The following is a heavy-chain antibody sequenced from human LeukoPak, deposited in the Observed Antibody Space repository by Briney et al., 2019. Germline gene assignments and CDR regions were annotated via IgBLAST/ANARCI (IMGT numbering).Heavy chain of an antibody. D-gene: IGHD1-7*01. CDR3: ARGGGTGTVLYYYYYMDV. J-gene: IGHJ6*03. CDR1: GYTFTSYD. CDR2: MNPNSGNT. Sequence: ASVKVSCKASGYTFTSYDINWVRQATGQGLEWMGWMNPNSGNTGYAQKFQGRVTMTRNTSISTAYMELSSLRSEDTAVYYCARGGGTGTVLYYYYYMDVWGKGTTATVSS. V-gene: IGHV1-8*01.